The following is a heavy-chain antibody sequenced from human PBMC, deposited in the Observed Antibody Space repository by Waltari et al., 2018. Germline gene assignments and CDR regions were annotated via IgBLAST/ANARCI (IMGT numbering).Heavy chain of an antibody. V-gene: IGHV3-74*01. CDR3: VRDLAGVGGH. CDR1: GFTFGSNW. CDR2: TNEDGSIT. Sequence: EVQLVESGGGLVQPGASLRLSCAASGFTFGSNWMHWVRQVPGKGLVWVSRTNEDGSITSHADSVKGRFTISRDNAKNTLYLQMNSLRVEDTAVYYCVRDLAGVGGHWGQGTQVTVSS. J-gene: IGHJ4*02. D-gene: IGHD3-16*01.